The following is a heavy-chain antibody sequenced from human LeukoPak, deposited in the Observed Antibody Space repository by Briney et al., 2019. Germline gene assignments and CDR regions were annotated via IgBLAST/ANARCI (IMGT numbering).Heavy chain of an antibody. Sequence: PSETLSLTCGVSGYSMSSDNYWGWIRQPPGKGLEWIGTISHGGTTYYNPSLKSRVTISIDTSKSQFSLKLSSVTAADTAVYYCARAPGSAYYDFWSGYYSDAFDIWGQGTMVTVSS. CDR1: GYSMSSDNY. V-gene: IGHV4-38-2*01. J-gene: IGHJ3*02. CDR2: ISHGGTT. CDR3: ARAPGSAYYDFWSGYYSDAFDI. D-gene: IGHD3-3*01.